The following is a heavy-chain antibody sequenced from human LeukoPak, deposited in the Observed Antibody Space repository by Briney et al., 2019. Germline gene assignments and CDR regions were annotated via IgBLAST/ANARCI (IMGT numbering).Heavy chain of an antibody. J-gene: IGHJ6*03. CDR3: ASVSGEQLVLYYYYMDV. CDR1: GGSISSSSYY. CDR2: IYYSGST. Sequence: SETLSLTCTVSGGSISSSSYYWGWIRQPPGKGLEWIGSIYYSGSTYYNPSLKSRVTISVDTSKNQFSLKLSSVTAADTAVYYCASVSGEQLVLYYYYMDVWGKGTTVTVSS. V-gene: IGHV4-39*01. D-gene: IGHD6-13*01.